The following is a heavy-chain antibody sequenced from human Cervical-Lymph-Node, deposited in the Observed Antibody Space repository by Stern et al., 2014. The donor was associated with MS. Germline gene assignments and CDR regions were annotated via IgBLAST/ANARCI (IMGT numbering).Heavy chain of an antibody. Sequence: EVQLVESGGGLVQPGGSLRLSCEVSGFTFSDHYMDWVRQAPGKGLEWIGLSRNKAKSYTTDYAASVKGRFTISRDDSKNSLFLQMDSLKTEDTAVYYCAREAYGDYWGQGTLVTVSS. CDR1: GFTFSDHY. V-gene: IGHV3-72*01. CDR3: AREAYGDY. D-gene: IGHD4-17*01. CDR2: SRNKAKSYTT. J-gene: IGHJ4*02.